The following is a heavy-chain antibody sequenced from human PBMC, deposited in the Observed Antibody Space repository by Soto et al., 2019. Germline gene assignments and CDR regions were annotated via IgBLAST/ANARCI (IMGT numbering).Heavy chain of an antibody. CDR1: GFTFSSYA. J-gene: IGHJ6*02. CDR3: ARDIAPRGYYYGSGTLPYYYGMDV. V-gene: IGHV3-30-3*01. CDR2: ISYDGSNK. Sequence: LRLSCAASGFTFSSYAMHWVRQAPGKGLEWVAVISYDGSNKYYADSVKGRFTISRDNSKNTLYLQMNSLRAEDTAVYYCARDIAPRGYYYGSGTLPYYYGMDVWGQGTTVTVSS. D-gene: IGHD3-10*01.